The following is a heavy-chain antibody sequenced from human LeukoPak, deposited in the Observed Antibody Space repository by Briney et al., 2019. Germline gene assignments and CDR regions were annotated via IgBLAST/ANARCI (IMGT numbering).Heavy chain of an antibody. CDR3: ARGYYDSSDYEYFQH. V-gene: IGHV1-2*02. CDR2: INPNSGGT. J-gene: IGHJ1*01. D-gene: IGHD3-22*01. Sequence: ASVKVSCKASGYTFTDYYMHWVRQAPGQGLEWRGWINPNSGGTNYAQKCQGRVTMTRDTSISTAYMERSRLRADDTAVYYCARGYYDSSDYEYFQHWGQGTLVTVSS. CDR1: GYTFTDYY.